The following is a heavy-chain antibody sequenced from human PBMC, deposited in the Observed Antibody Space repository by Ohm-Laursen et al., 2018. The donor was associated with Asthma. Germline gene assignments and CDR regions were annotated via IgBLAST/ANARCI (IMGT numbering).Heavy chain of an antibody. J-gene: IGHJ4*02. V-gene: IGHV3-30*18. D-gene: IGHD6-13*01. CDR1: GFTFSSYG. CDR2: ISYDGSNK. Sequence: SLRLSCAAFGFTFSSYGMHWVRQAPGKGLEWVAVISYDGSNKYYADSVKGRFTISRDNSKNTLYLQMNSLRAEDTAVYYCAKGNVSSSWYYFDYWGQGTLVTVSS. CDR3: AKGNVSSSWYYFDY.